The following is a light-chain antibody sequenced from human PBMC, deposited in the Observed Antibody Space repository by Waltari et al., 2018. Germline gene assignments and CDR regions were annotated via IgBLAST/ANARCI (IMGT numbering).Light chain of an antibody. CDR2: TAS. V-gene: IGKV1-8*01. CDR1: QGISTN. J-gene: IGKJ1*01. CDR3: QQSYNLPRT. Sequence: AIRMTHSPSSLSASRGDRVTITCRASQGISTNLAWYQQKPGEAPKLLIYTASTLESGVPSRFSGSGSGTDFTLTISCLQSEDFATYYCQQSYNLPRTFGPGTKVQV.